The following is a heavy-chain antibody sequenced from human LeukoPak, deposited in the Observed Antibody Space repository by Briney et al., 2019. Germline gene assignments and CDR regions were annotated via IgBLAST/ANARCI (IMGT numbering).Heavy chain of an antibody. CDR1: GGTFSSYA. J-gene: IGHJ3*02. CDR3: ARVNGGIAARINAFDN. V-gene: IGHV1-69*13. D-gene: IGHD6-6*01. Sequence: ASVEVSCSAFGGTFSSYAVSWVRQAPVQGLEWMGGIIPIFCTANYAQKLQGRVTITADESTSTAYKELSSLRSEDTAVYYCARVNGGIAARINAFDNWGQGTMVTVSS. CDR2: IIPIFCTA.